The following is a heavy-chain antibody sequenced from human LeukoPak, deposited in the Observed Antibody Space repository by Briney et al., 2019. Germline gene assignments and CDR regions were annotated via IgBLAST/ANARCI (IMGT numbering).Heavy chain of an antibody. D-gene: IGHD1-26*01. CDR1: GYTLTELS. Sequence: ASVKVSCKLSGYTLTELSLHWVRQAPGKGLEWMGGFDPEDDETIYAEKFQGRVTMTEDKSTDTAYMEMSSLRSEDTAVYYCATLQSGSYAFFFDYWGQGTLVTVSS. V-gene: IGHV1-24*01. J-gene: IGHJ4*02. CDR3: ATLQSGSYAFFFDY. CDR2: FDPEDDET.